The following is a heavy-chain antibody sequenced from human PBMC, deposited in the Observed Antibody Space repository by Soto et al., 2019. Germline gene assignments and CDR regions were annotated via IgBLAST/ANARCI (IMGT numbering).Heavy chain of an antibody. J-gene: IGHJ3*01. Sequence: DVQLLESGGNVEQPGGSLRLSCAASGFDFSSDVMNWVRQAPGKGLEWVASIFGSGRTTYYADSVKGRFNISRDNSKNTLYLQLNSLRVEDTALYYCAKSQSGSFFAAFDLWGQGTMVTVSS. V-gene: IGHV3-23*01. CDR2: IFGSGRTT. CDR3: AKSQSGSFFAAFDL. CDR1: GFDFSSDV. D-gene: IGHD1-26*01.